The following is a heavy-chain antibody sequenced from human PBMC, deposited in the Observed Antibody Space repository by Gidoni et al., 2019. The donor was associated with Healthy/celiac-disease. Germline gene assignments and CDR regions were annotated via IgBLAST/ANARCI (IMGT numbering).Heavy chain of an antibody. Sequence: QVQLQESGPGLVKPSQTLSLTCTFSGGSISSGGYYWSWIRQHPGKGLEWIGYIYYSGSTYYNPSLKSRVTISVDTSKNQFSLKLSSVTAADTAVYYCARAIYYDYVWGSYRVLDYWGQGTLVTVSS. D-gene: IGHD3-16*02. CDR3: ARAIYYDYVWGSYRVLDY. J-gene: IGHJ4*02. V-gene: IGHV4-31*03. CDR1: GGSISSGGYY. CDR2: IYYSGST.